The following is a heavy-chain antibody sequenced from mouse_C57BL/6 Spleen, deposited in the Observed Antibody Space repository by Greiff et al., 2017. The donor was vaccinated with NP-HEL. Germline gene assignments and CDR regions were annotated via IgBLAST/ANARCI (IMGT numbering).Heavy chain of an antibody. CDR1: GYSITSGYD. CDR2: ISYSGST. D-gene: IGHD1-1*01. V-gene: IGHV3-1*01. Sequence: EVQLQQSGPGMVKPSQSLSLTCTVTGYSITSGYDWHWIRHFPGNKLEWMGYISYSGSTNYNPSLKSRISITHDTSKNHFFLKLNSVTTEDTATYYCARGSSYGYFDVWGTGTTVTVSS. J-gene: IGHJ1*03. CDR3: ARGSSYGYFDV.